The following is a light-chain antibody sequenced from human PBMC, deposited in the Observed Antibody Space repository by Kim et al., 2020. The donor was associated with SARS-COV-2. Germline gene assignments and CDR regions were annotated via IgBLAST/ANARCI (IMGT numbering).Light chain of an antibody. CDR2: GVS. V-gene: IGKV3-15*01. J-gene: IGKJ5*01. CDR1: QSINNN. CDR3: QHYNDWLIT. Sequence: EIIMTQSPATVSVSPGEGATLSCRASQSINNNLAWYQQRPGQAPRLLIYGVSTRATGIPARFRGSGSGTEFTLTISSLQSQDSAVYYCQHYNDWLITFGQGTRLEIK.